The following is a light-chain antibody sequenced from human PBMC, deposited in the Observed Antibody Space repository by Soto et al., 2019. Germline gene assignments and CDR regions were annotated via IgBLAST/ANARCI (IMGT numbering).Light chain of an antibody. Sequence: EIVMSQSPATLSVSPGERATLSCRASQSVNSDLAWYQQKPGQAPRLLIYGASTRATGIPARFSGSGSGTYFTLTISSLQSEDFAVYYCQHYSNWPPWTFGQGTKVDI. CDR3: QHYSNWPPWT. CDR1: QSVNSD. V-gene: IGKV3-15*01. CDR2: GAS. J-gene: IGKJ1*01.